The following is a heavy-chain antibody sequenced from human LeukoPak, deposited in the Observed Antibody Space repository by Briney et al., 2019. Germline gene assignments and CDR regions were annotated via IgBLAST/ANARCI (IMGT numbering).Heavy chain of an antibody. CDR3: ARDESGHGYGLGY. J-gene: IGHJ4*02. V-gene: IGHV3-11*01. CDR2: ISSGGNTV. CDR1: GFTFSNFY. Sequence: GGSLRLSCATSGFTFSNFYINWIRQAPGKGLEWISYISSGGNTVYYADSVKGRFTISRDNAKKSVSLQMDSLLLEDTAIYFCARDESGHGYGLGYWGQGTLVTVSS. D-gene: IGHD3-10*01.